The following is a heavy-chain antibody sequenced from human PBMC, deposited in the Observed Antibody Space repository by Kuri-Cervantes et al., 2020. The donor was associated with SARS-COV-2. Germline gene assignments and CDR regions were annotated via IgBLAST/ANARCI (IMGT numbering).Heavy chain of an antibody. J-gene: IGHJ3*02. V-gene: IGHV1-2*02. CDR2: INPNSGGT. CDR1: GYTFTGYY. D-gene: IGHD4-23*01. Sequence: ASVKVSCKASGYTFTGYYMHWVRQAPGQGLEWMGWINPNSGGTNYAQKFQGRVTMTRDTSISTAYMELSSLRSDDTAVYYCARAGPAYGGYAFDIWGQGTMVTVSS. CDR3: ARAGPAYGGYAFDI.